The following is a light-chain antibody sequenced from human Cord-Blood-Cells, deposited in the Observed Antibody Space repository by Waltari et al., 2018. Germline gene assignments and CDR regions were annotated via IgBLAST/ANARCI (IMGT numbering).Light chain of an antibody. Sequence: DIQMTQSPSSLAAFVGTRLTIPCRASQSISSYLNWYQKKTGKTPKLLIYASSSLQSGVPSRFSGSGSGTDFTLTISSLQPEDFATYYCQQSYSTPITFGQGTRLEIK. J-gene: IGKJ5*01. V-gene: IGKV1-39*01. CDR1: QSISSY. CDR3: QQSYSTPIT. CDR2: ASS.